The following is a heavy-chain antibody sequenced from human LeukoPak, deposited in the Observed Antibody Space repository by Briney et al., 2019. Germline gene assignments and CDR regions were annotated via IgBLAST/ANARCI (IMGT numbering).Heavy chain of an antibody. J-gene: IGHJ5*02. D-gene: IGHD1-1*01. CDR1: GGSISSYY. V-gene: IGHV4-59*08. Sequence: PSETLSLTCTVSGGSISSYYWSWFRQPPGKGLEWMGYIHYSGSTNYNPSFRSRVTISVDTSKTQFSLRLSSVTAADTAVCYCATSEWNFARWGQGTLVTVSS. CDR2: IHYSGST. CDR3: ATSEWNFAR.